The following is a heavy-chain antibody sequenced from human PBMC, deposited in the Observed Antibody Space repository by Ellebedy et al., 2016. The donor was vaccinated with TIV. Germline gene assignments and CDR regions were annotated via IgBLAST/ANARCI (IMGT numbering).Heavy chain of an antibody. Sequence: PGGSLRLSCAASGFTFSYYWMHWVRQTQGKGLVWVSRINSDGSITSYADSMKGRFTISRDNAKNTLYLQMNSLTAEDTAIYYCARANQQLPRVVAFWGQGTLVTVSS. D-gene: IGHD6-13*01. CDR1: GFTFSYYW. CDR3: ARANQQLPRVVAF. J-gene: IGHJ4*02. CDR2: INSDGSIT. V-gene: IGHV3-74*01.